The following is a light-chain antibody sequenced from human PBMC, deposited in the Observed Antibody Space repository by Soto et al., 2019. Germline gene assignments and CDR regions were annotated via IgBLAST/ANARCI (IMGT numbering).Light chain of an antibody. Sequence: DIQMTQSPSAMSASVGDRVTITCRASQGISNYLAWFQQKPGKVPKRLIYATTTLQSGVPSRFSGSGSGTDFTLTISGLEPEDFAVYYCQHFGNSLWTFGQGTKVDIK. V-gene: IGKV1-17*03. CDR2: ATT. CDR1: QGISNY. CDR3: QHFGNSLWT. J-gene: IGKJ1*01.